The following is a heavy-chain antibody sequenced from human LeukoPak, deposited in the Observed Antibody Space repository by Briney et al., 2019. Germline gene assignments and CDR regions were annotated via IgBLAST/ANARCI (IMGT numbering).Heavy chain of an antibody. J-gene: IGHJ6*02. Sequence: ASVKVSCKASGYTFTSYYMHWVRQAPGQGLEWMGIINPSGGSTTYAQKFQGRVTMTRDTSTSTVYMALSSLTSEDTAVYYCARGRNDYYGSGSYPRTIYYYYGMDVWGQGTTVTVSS. D-gene: IGHD3-10*01. V-gene: IGHV1-46*01. CDR3: ARGRNDYYGSGSYPRTIYYYYGMDV. CDR2: INPSGGST. CDR1: GYTFTSYY.